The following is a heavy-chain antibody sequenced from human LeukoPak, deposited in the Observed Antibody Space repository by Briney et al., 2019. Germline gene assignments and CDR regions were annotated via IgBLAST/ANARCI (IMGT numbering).Heavy chain of an antibody. V-gene: IGHV1-69*05. J-gene: IGHJ3*02. D-gene: IGHD4-17*01. Sequence: SVKVSCKASGGTFSSYDISWVRQAPGPGLEWMGGIIPFFGTANYAQKFQGRVTITTDESTGTAYMELSSLRSDDTAVYYCAGEPRKAAQRCSFDNWGQGTMVTVSS. CDR3: AGEPRKAAQRCSFDN. CDR2: IIPFFGTA. CDR1: GGTFSSYD.